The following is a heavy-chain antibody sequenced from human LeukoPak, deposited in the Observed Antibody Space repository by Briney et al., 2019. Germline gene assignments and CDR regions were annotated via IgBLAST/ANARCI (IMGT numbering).Heavy chain of an antibody. CDR2: ISYSGRT. Sequence: SETLSLTCTVSGGSLSSNYWSWIRQPPGKGLEWIGYISYSGRTNYNPSLKSRVTISVDTSKNQFSLKLSSVTAADTAVYYCARYVWGSYPTFEDYWGQGTLVTVSS. CDR3: ARYVWGSYPTFEDY. CDR1: GGSLSSNY. D-gene: IGHD3-16*02. J-gene: IGHJ4*02. V-gene: IGHV4-59*01.